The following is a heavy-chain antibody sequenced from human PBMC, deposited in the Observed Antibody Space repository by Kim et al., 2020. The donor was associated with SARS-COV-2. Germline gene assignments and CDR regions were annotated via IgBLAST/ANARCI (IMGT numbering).Heavy chain of an antibody. V-gene: IGHV4-31*03. CDR1: GGSISSGGYY. CDR3: ARELEGWFDP. Sequence: SETLSLTCTVSGGSISSGGYYWSWIRQHPGKGLEWIGYIYYSGSTYYNPSLKSRLTISVDTSKNQFSLKLSSVTAADTAVYYCARELEGWFDPWGQGTLVTVSS. CDR2: IYYSGST. D-gene: IGHD1-1*01. J-gene: IGHJ5*02.